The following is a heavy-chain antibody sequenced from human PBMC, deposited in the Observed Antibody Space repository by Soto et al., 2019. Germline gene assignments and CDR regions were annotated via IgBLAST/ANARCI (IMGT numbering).Heavy chain of an antibody. D-gene: IGHD4-17*01. CDR1: GGTFSSYA. J-gene: IGHJ3*02. Sequence: SVKVSCKASGGTFSSYAISWVRQAPGQGLEWMGGIIPIFGTANYAQKFQGRVTITADKSTSTAYMELSSLRSEDTAVYYCAREGRLPVAFDIWGQGTMVTVSS. V-gene: IGHV1-69*06. CDR3: AREGRLPVAFDI. CDR2: IIPIFGTA.